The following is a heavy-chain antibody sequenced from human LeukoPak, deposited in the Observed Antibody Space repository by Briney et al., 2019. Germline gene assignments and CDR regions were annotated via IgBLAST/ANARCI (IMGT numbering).Heavy chain of an antibody. V-gene: IGHV1-3*01. CDR1: GYTFSRYV. Sequence: ASVKVSCKASGYTFSRYVVHWVRQAPGQRPEWMGWISAGNGGTKYSQNFQGRVTITCDRSANTAYMELSRLTSEDTALYYCERDDCGATCYPGGYWGQGTLVAVSS. CDR2: ISAGNGGT. D-gene: IGHD2-21*01. CDR3: ERDDCGATCYPGGY. J-gene: IGHJ4*02.